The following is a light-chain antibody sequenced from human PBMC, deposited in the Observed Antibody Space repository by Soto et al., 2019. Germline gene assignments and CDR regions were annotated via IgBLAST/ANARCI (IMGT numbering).Light chain of an antibody. CDR1: ETVSIN. Sequence: ERVMTQSPATLSVSPGERATLSCRASETVSINLAWFQQKPGQAPRLLIYGASTRATGVPARFSGSGSVTEFTLTISSLQSEDFAVYYCQQRSNWPPYTFGQGTKLEIK. CDR3: QQRSNWPPYT. CDR2: GAS. J-gene: IGKJ2*01. V-gene: IGKV3-15*01.